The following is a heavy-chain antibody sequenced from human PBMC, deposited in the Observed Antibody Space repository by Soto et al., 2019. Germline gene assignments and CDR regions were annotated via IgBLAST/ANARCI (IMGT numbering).Heavy chain of an antibody. Sequence: QITLRQSGPTRVRPTQPLTLTCNFSGFSLSSSGVGVGWIRQPPGKAPEWLVVIYWDDDKRYSPSLKSRLTITKASPKNQVVLTVTNRDPVDTGTYYDAHRALYSGSYWDGGYFDAWGQGTPVTVSP. V-gene: IGHV2-5*02. CDR1: GFSLSSSGVG. J-gene: IGHJ4*02. CDR3: AHRALYSGSYWDGGYFDA. CDR2: IYWDDDK. D-gene: IGHD1-26*01.